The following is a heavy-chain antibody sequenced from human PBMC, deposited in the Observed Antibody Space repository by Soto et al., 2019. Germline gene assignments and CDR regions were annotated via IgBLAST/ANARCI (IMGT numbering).Heavy chain of an antibody. CDR2: ISAYNGKT. CDR3: ARGGDVNYDHGMDV. J-gene: IGHJ6*02. Sequence: QVQLVQSGGEVKKPGASVKLSCTASGYTFTSYGISWVLQAPGQGLEWMGWISAYNGKTNYAQNFQGRVTMTTDTSTRTAYIDLMSLRSADTAVYYCARGGDVNYDHGMDVWGQGTTVTVSS. CDR1: GYTFTSYG. D-gene: IGHD5-12*01. V-gene: IGHV1-18*01.